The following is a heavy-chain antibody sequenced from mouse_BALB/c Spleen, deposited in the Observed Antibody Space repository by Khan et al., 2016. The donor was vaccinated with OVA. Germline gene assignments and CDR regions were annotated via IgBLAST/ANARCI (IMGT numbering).Heavy chain of an antibody. D-gene: IGHD1-1*01. CDR3: ARAYYGSSYGAMDY. CDR2: ISYSGST. Sequence: EVQLQQSGPGLVKPSQSLSLTCTVTGYSITSDYAWNWIRQFPGNKQERLGSISYSGSTSYNPSPKSRISITRDTSKNQFFLQLNSVTTEDTATYYCARAYYGSSYGAMDYWGQGTSVTVSS. V-gene: IGHV3-2*02. J-gene: IGHJ4*01. CDR1: GYSITSDYA.